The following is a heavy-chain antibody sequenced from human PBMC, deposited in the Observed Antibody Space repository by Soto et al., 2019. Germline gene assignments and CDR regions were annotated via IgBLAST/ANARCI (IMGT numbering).Heavy chain of an antibody. Sequence: PGGSLRPAYRASGLTFSDYYTNWLRQAPGKGLEWVSYISSSSSTIYYADSVKGRFTISRDNAKNSLYLQMNSLRAEDTAVYYCARDLVVRGPFDYWGQGTLVIVSS. D-gene: IGHD3-10*01. J-gene: IGHJ4*02. CDR2: ISSSSSTI. V-gene: IGHV3-11*04. CDR1: GLTFSDYY. CDR3: ARDLVVRGPFDY.